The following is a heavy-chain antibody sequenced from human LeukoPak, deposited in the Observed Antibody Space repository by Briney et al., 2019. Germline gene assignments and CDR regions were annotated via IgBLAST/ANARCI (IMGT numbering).Heavy chain of an antibody. CDR2: ISGSGGST. CDR1: GFTFSSYG. V-gene: IGHV3-23*01. J-gene: IGHJ5*02. Sequence: GGSLRLSCAASGFTFSSYGMSWVRQAPGKGLEWVSAISGSGGSTYYADSVKGRFTISRDNSKNTLYLQMNSLRAEDTAVYYCAKAGGIMTTVTTSLLELRFDPWGQGTLVTVSS. CDR3: AKAGGIMTTVTTSLLELRFDP. D-gene: IGHD4-17*01.